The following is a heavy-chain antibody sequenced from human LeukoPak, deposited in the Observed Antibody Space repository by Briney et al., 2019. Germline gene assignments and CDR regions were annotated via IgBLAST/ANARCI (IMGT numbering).Heavy chain of an antibody. CDR3: ARAPAAADNWFDP. CDR1: GYSFTSYW. CDR2: IYPGDSDT. V-gene: IGHV5-51*01. D-gene: IGHD6-13*01. Sequence: GESLKISCKGSGYSFTSYWIGWVRQMPGKGLEWMGIIYPGDSDTRYSPSFKGQVTISADKSISTDYLQWSSLKASDTAMYYCARAPAAADNWFDPWGQGTLVTVSS. J-gene: IGHJ5*02.